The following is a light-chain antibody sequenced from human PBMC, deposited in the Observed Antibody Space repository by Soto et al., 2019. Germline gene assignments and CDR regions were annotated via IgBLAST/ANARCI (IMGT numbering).Light chain of an antibody. V-gene: IGKV1-39*01. J-gene: IGKJ2*01. CDR2: AAS. CDR1: QSISSY. CDR3: QQSYSTLMYT. Sequence: DIQMTQSPSSLSASVGDRVTITCRASQSISSYLNWYQQKPGKAPKLLIYAASSLQSGVPSRFSGSGSGTDFTLTISSLPPEDLATYYCQQSYSTLMYTFGQGTKLEIK.